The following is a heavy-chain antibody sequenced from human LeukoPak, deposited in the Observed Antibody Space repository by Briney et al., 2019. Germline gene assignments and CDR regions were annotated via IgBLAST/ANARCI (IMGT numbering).Heavy chain of an antibody. J-gene: IGHJ4*02. CDR1: GYTFTSYG. V-gene: IGHV1-18*01. Sequence: ASVKVSCKASGYTFTSYGISWVRQAPGQGLEWMGWISAYNGNTNYAQKLQGRVTMTTDTSTSTAYMELRSLRSDDTAVYYCARVAVALVGLYYFDYWGQGTLVTVSS. CDR3: ARVAVALVGLYYFDY. D-gene: IGHD2-15*01. CDR2: ISAYNGNT.